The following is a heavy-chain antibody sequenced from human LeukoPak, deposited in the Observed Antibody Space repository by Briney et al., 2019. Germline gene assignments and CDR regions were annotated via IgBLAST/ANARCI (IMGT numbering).Heavy chain of an antibody. CDR3: ARPRRRLGSSSWYRAFDI. V-gene: IGHV3-30-3*01. CDR2: ISYDGSNK. J-gene: IGHJ3*02. CDR1: GFTFSSYA. Sequence: GGSLRLSCAASGFTFSSYAMHWVRQAPGKGLEWVAVISYDGSNKYYADSVKGRFTISRDNSKNTLYLQMNSLRAEDTAVYYCARPRRRLGSSSWYRAFDIWGQGTMVTVSS. D-gene: IGHD6-13*01.